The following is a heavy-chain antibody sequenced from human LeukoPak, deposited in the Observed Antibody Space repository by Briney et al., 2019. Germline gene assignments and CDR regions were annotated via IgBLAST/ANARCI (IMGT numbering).Heavy chain of an antibody. Sequence: GSLRLSCAASGFTFSSYAMHWVRQAPGKGLEWVAVISYDGSNKYYADSVKGRFTISRDNSKNTLYLQMNSLRAEDTAVYYCARKTMEYYDFWSGYYREYYFDYWGQGTLVTVSS. CDR3: ARKTMEYYDFWSGYYREYYFDY. J-gene: IGHJ4*02. CDR1: GFTFSSYA. CDR2: ISYDGSNK. V-gene: IGHV3-30*01. D-gene: IGHD3-3*01.